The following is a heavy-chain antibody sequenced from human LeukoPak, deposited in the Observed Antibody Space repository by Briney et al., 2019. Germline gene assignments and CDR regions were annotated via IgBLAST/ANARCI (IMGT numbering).Heavy chain of an antibody. CDR1: GFTFTTYW. CDR2: ITPDGTTT. J-gene: IGHJ3*02. Sequence: GGSLRLSCAAYGFTFTTYWVHWFRQAPGKGLMWVSRITPDGTTTNHADFVKGRFTISRDNAKNTVSLQMNSLSAEDTAVYYCVTWTSVVSEHAFDMWGQGTMVAVSP. CDR3: VTWTSVVSEHAFDM. D-gene: IGHD4-23*01. V-gene: IGHV3-74*01.